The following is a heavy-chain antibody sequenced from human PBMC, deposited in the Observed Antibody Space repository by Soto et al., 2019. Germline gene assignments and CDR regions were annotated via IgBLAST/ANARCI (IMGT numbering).Heavy chain of an antibody. CDR2: ISPYNGNT. V-gene: IGHV1-18*01. D-gene: IGHD3-22*01. CDR3: ARDSYYYDSSGYYEPDY. CDR1: GYTFTSYG. Sequence: QVQLVQSGAEVKKPGASVKVSCKASGYTFTSYGISWVRQAPGQGLEWMGWISPYNGNTNYAQKLQGRGTMTTDTSTSTADMELRSLRSDDTAVYYCARDSYYYDSSGYYEPDYWGQGTLVTVSS. J-gene: IGHJ4*02.